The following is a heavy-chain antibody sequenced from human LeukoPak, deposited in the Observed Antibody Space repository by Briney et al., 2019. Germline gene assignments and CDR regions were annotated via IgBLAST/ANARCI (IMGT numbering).Heavy chain of an antibody. CDR2: IYTSGST. Sequence: SETLSLTCTVSGGSISGYYWSWIRQPAGKGLEWIGRIYTSGSTNYNPSLKSRVTMSVDTSKNQFSLKLSSVTAADTAVYYCARFRSRAGENAFDLWGQGTMVTVSS. J-gene: IGHJ3*01. CDR1: GGSISGYY. CDR3: ARFRSRAGENAFDL. D-gene: IGHD3-16*01. V-gene: IGHV4-4*07.